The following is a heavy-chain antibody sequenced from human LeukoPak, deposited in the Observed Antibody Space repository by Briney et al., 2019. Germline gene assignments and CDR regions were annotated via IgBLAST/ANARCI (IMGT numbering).Heavy chain of an antibody. CDR3: ARENIEQWPAFDY. Sequence: GASVKVSCKTFGYTFTSYGIHWVRQAPGQGPEWMGWINGNSGGTKYAQKFEGRVAMTSGTSTSTVQMDLGTLRSDDTAVYYCARENIEQWPAFDYWGQGTPVTVSS. CDR2: INGNSGGT. CDR1: GYTFTSYG. V-gene: IGHV1-2*02. D-gene: IGHD1/OR15-1a*01. J-gene: IGHJ4*02.